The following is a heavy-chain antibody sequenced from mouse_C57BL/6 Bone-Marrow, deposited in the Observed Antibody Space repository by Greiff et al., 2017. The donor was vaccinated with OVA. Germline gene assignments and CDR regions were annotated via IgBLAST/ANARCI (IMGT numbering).Heavy chain of an antibody. Sequence: QVQLKQPGAELVMPGASVKLSCKASGYTFTSYWMHWVKQRPGQGLEWIGEIDPSDSYTNYNQKFKGKSTLTVDKSSSTAYMQLSSLTSEDSAVYDCASGRPTVVAPFDYWGQGTTLTVSS. CDR1: GYTFTSYW. D-gene: IGHD1-1*01. J-gene: IGHJ2*01. CDR2: IDPSDSYT. V-gene: IGHV1-69*01. CDR3: ASGRPTVVAPFDY.